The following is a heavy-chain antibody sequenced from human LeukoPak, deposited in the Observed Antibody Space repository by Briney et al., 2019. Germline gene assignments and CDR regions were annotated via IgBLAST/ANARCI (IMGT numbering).Heavy chain of an antibody. D-gene: IGHD6-6*01. Sequence: GASVKVSCKASGYTFTSYDINWVRQATGQGLEWMGWMNPNSGNTGYAQKFQGRVTMTRNTSISTAYMELSSLRSEDTAVYYCAISIAARPNYYYYGMDVWGQGTTVTVSS. CDR3: AISIAARPNYYYYGMDV. J-gene: IGHJ6*02. CDR2: MNPNSGNT. CDR1: GYTFTSYD. V-gene: IGHV1-8*01.